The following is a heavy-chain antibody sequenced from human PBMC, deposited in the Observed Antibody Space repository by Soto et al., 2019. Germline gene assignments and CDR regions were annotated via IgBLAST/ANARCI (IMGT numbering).Heavy chain of an antibody. D-gene: IGHD2-15*01. CDR1: GFTFSSYS. CDR3: ARDGRLGYCSGGSCYSAY. CDR2: ISSSSSYI. J-gene: IGHJ4*02. V-gene: IGHV3-21*01. Sequence: EVHLVESGGGLVKPGGSLRLSCAASGFTFSSYSMNWVRQAPGKGLEWVSSISSSSSYIYYADSVKGRFTISRDNAKNSLYLQMNSLRAEDTAVYYCARDGRLGYCSGGSCYSAYWGQGTLVTVSS.